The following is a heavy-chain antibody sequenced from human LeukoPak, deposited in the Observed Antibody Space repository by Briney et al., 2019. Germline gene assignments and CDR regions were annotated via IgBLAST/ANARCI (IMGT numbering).Heavy chain of an antibody. J-gene: IGHJ4*02. V-gene: IGHV4-34*01. Sequence: SETLSLTCAVYGVSFSGYYWSWIRQPPGKGLEWIGEINHSGSTNYNPSLKSRVTISVDTSKNQFSLKLSSVTAADTAVYYCATRGYYYHGYPHYFDYWGQGTLVTVSS. CDR1: GVSFSGYY. D-gene: IGHD3-22*01. CDR2: INHSGST. CDR3: ATRGYYYHGYPHYFDY.